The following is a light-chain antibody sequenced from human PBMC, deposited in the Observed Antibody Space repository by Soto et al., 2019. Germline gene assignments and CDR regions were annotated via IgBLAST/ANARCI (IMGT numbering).Light chain of an antibody. V-gene: IGKV1-5*01. CDR1: QNVNNW. J-gene: IGKJ1*01. CDR3: QQYNTYWT. CDR2: DAS. Sequence: DIQMTKFPSALSASVGDRVTITCRASQNVNNWLAWYQHKPGKAPQLLIYDASVLETGVPSRFSGSGSVTEFTLAISGLQSDDFATYYCQQYNTYWTFGPGTKVDIK.